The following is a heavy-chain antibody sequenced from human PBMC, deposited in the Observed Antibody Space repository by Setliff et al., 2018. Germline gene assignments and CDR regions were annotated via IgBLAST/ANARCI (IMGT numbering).Heavy chain of an antibody. CDR1: GFTFRDYS. Sequence: GGSLRLSCATSGFTFRDYSLTWVRQAPGKGLEWVSGIDQISRGYYPDSMKGRFTISRDNPRNTISLQINDLRVEDTATYYCVRAFWTYSDHASLACFDYWGQGALVTVSS. V-gene: IGHV3-23*01. D-gene: IGHD5-12*01. J-gene: IGHJ4*02. CDR3: VRAFWTYSDHASLACFDY. CDR2: IDQISRG.